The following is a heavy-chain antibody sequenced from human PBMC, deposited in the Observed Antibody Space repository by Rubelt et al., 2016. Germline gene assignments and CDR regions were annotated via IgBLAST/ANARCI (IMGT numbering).Heavy chain of an antibody. J-gene: IGHJ5*02. D-gene: IGHD3/OR15-3a*01. CDR1: GGSISSGGYY. V-gene: IGHV4-61*08. CDR3: AGGVRTSWTFWCDP. Sequence: QVKLQESGPGLVKPSETLSLTCTVSGGSISSGGYYWTWIRQHPGKGLEWIGYIYYSGSTNYNPSLKSRVTISVDTSKNQFALKPAVVTAAGPAVYYWAGGVRTSWTFWCDPWGQGTLVTVSS. CDR2: IYYSGST.